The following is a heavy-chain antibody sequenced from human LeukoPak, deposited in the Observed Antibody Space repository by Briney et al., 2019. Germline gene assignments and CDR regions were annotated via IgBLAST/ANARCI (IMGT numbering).Heavy chain of an antibody. D-gene: IGHD6-6*01. V-gene: IGHV3-9*01. CDR3: AKDSSSSPYYGMDV. CDR1: GFTFDDYA. Sequence: GRSLRLSCAASGFTFDDYAMHWVRQAPGKGLEWVSGINWNSDRIVYADSVKGRFTISRDNAKNSLYLQMNSLRAEDTALYYCAKDSSSSPYYGMDVWGQGTTVTVSS. J-gene: IGHJ6*02. CDR2: INWNSDRI.